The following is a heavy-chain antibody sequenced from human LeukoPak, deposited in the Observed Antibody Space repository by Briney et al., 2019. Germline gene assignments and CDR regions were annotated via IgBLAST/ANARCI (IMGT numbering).Heavy chain of an antibody. D-gene: IGHD3-10*01. V-gene: IGHV1-8*01. CDR3: TVWFGELTH. CDR2: MNPKSGNT. J-gene: IGHJ4*02. Sequence: ASVKVSCKASGYTFTSYDINWVRQATGQGLEWMGWMNPKSGNTGYAQKFQGRVTMTRDTSITTAYMELSRLRSDDTAMYYCTVWFGELTHWGQGTLVTVSS. CDR1: GYTFTSYD.